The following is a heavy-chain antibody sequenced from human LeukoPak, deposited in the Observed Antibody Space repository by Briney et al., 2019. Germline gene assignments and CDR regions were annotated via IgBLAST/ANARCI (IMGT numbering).Heavy chain of an antibody. CDR3: ASVDTAMVIDSPTLYYYYMDV. D-gene: IGHD5-18*01. CDR1: GGSISSGSYY. CDR2: IYTSGST. Sequence: SETLSLTCTVSGGSISSGSYYWSWIRQPAGKGLEWIGRIYTSGSTNYNPSLKSRVTISVDTSKNQFSLKLSSVTAADTAVYYCASVDTAMVIDSPTLYYYYMDVWGKGTTVTVSS. V-gene: IGHV4-61*02. J-gene: IGHJ6*03.